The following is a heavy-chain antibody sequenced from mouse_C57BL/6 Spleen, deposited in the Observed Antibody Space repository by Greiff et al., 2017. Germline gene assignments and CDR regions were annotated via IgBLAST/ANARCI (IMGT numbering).Heavy chain of an antibody. CDR3: ARGAAHFDD. Sequence: VQLQQPGAELVRPGSSVKLSCKASGYTFTSYWMDWVKQRPGQGLEWIGNIYPSDSETHYNQKFKDKATLTVDKSSRTAYMHLSSLTSEDSAVYYCARGAAHFDDWGQVTTLTVST. CDR1: GYTFTSYW. CDR2: IYPSDSET. V-gene: IGHV1-61*01. J-gene: IGHJ2*01. D-gene: IGHD3-3*01.